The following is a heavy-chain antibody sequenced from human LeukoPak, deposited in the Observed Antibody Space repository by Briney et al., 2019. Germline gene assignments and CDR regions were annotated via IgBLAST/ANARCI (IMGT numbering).Heavy chain of an antibody. J-gene: IGHJ4*02. CDR3: TTQGYCSSTSCYINDY. CDR2: IKSKTDGGTT. V-gene: IGHV3-15*01. CDR1: GFTFSNAW. Sequence: GGSLRLSCAASGFTFSNAWMSRVRQAPGKGLEWVGRIKSKTDGGTTDYAAPVKGRFTISRDDSKDTLYLQMNSLKTEDTAVYYCTTQGYCSSTSCYINDYWGQGTLVTVSS. D-gene: IGHD2-2*02.